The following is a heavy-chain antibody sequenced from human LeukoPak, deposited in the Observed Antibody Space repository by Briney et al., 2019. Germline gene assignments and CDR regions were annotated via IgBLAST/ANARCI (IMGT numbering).Heavy chain of an antibody. J-gene: IGHJ4*02. CDR3: ARAMTRVTIFDS. V-gene: IGHV3-23*01. D-gene: IGHD4-17*01. Sequence: GGSLRLSCAASGFTFSSYAMSWVRQAPGKGLECISGFSGSGGSTYYADSVKGRFIISRDDSKNTVYLQMNSLRVEDTAIYYCARAMTRVTIFDSWGQGTLVTVSS. CDR1: GFTFSSYA. CDR2: FSGSGGST.